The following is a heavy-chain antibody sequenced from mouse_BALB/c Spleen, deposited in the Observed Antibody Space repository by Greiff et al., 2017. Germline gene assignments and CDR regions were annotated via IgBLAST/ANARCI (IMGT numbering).Heavy chain of an antibody. CDR3: VKGDDYDVFAY. CDR1: GFSLTSYD. Sequence: QVQLQQSGPGLVAPSQSLSITCTVSGFSLTSYDISWIRQPPGKGLEWLGVIWTGGGTNYNSAFMSRLSISKDNSKSQVFLKMNSLQTDDTAIYYCVKGDDYDVFAYWGQGTLVTVSA. D-gene: IGHD2-4*01. CDR2: IWTGGGT. V-gene: IGHV2-9-2*01. J-gene: IGHJ3*01.